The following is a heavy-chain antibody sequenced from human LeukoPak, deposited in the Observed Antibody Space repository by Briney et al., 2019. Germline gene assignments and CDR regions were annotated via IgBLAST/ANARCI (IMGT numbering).Heavy chain of an antibody. D-gene: IGHD3-10*01. CDR3: ARALDGSGSYWR. CDR2: ISAYNVNT. CDR1: GYTFTSDG. Sequence: GASLKVSCKASGYTFTSDGISCVRHAPGQGLECRGWISAYNVNTNYAQKLQGRVTMNTDTSTSTAYMELRSLRSDDAAVYYCARALDGSGSYWRWGQGTLVTVSS. J-gene: IGHJ4*02. V-gene: IGHV1-18*04.